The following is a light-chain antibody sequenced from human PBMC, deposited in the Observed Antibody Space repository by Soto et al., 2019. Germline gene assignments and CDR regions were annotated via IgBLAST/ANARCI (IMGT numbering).Light chain of an antibody. V-gene: IGKV3-11*01. Sequence: EIVLTQSPGTLSLSPGERATLSCRASQSVRSDLAWYQQKSGQAPRLLIYVVSARATGVPARFSGSGSGTDFTLTISSLEPEDSAVYYCQQRDSWPLTFGGGTKVEIK. CDR2: VVS. J-gene: IGKJ4*01. CDR1: QSVRSD. CDR3: QQRDSWPLT.